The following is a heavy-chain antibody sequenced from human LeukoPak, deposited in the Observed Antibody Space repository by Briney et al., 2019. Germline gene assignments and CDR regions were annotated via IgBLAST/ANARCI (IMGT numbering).Heavy chain of an antibody. CDR2: IYTSGST. J-gene: IGHJ4*02. CDR1: GGSISSGSYY. CDR3: ARLGLNLGNPDY. V-gene: IGHV4-61*02. Sequence: SQTLSLTCTVSGGSISSGSYYWSWIRQPAGKGLEWIGRIYTSGSTNYNPSLKSRVTISVDTSKNQSSLKLSSMTGADTAVYYCARLGLNLGNPDYWGQGTLVTVSS. D-gene: IGHD1-14*01.